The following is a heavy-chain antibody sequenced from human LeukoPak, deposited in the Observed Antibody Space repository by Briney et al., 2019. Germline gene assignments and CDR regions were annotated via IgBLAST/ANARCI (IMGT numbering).Heavy chain of an antibody. V-gene: IGHV3-23*01. Sequence: PGGSLRLSCAASGFTFSSYAMSWVRQAPGKGLEWVSAISGSGGSTYYADSVKGRFTISRDNSKNTLYLQMNSLRAEDTAVYYCAKGFAADHLENWFDPWSQGTLVTVSS. CDR2: ISGSGGST. CDR1: GFTFSSYA. CDR3: AKGFAADHLENWFDP. J-gene: IGHJ5*02. D-gene: IGHD3-10*01.